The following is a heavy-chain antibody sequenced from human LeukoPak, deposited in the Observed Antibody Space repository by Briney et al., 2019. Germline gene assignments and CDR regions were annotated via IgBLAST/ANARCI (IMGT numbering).Heavy chain of an antibody. CDR1: GVSINTYY. CDR3: AAGPWELDF. D-gene: IGHD1-26*01. Sequence: SETLSLTCTVSGVSINTYYESWIRQAPGKGLEVIGVIYNGGNTNYNPSLKSRATISVDTSHNQFPLRLTSVTAADPALYYCAAGPWELDFWGQGTLVTVSS. CDR2: IYNGGNT. J-gene: IGHJ4*02. V-gene: IGHV4-4*09.